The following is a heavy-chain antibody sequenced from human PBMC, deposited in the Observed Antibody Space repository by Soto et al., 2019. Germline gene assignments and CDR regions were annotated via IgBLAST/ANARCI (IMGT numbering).Heavy chain of an antibody. CDR3: ARELGYCSGGSCYPTGGDWFDP. Sequence: QVQLQESGPGLVKPSQTLSLTCTVSGGSISSGDYYWSWIRQPPGKGLEWIGYIYYSGSTYYNPSLKSRVTKSVDTSKNQFSLKLSSVTAADTAVYYCARELGYCSGGSCYPTGGDWFDPWGQGTLVTVSS. D-gene: IGHD2-15*01. CDR1: GGSISSGDYY. V-gene: IGHV4-30-4*01. CDR2: IYYSGST. J-gene: IGHJ5*02.